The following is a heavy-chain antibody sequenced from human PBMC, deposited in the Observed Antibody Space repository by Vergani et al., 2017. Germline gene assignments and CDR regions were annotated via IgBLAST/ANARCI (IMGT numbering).Heavy chain of an antibody. CDR3: ARVEVVPAAKFDY. D-gene: IGHD2-2*01. J-gene: IGHJ4*02. CDR2: INPNSGGT. CDR1: GYTFRNYG. V-gene: IGHV1-2*02. Sequence: QVQLVQSGAEVKKPGASVKVSCEGSGYTFRNYGISWVRQAPGEGLEWLGWINPNSGGTNYAQKFQGRVTMTRDTSISTAYMELSRLRSDDTAVYYCARVEVVPAAKFDYWGQGTLVTVSS.